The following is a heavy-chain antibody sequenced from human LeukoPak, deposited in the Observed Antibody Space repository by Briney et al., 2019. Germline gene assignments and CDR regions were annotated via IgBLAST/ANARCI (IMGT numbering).Heavy chain of an antibody. D-gene: IGHD3-16*01. Sequence: GGSLRLSCAASGFTFSSFWMYWVRQAPGKGLVWVSRINSDGGSTTYADSVKGRCTISRDNAKNTVYLQMNSLRAEDTAVYYCARRRERGASDAFAFWGQGTMVTVSS. CDR3: ARRRERGASDAFAF. V-gene: IGHV3-74*01. CDR2: INSDGGST. J-gene: IGHJ3*01. CDR1: GFTFSSFW.